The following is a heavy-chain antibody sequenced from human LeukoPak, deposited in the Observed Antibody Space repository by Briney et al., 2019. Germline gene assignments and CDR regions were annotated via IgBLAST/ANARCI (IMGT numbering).Heavy chain of an antibody. CDR3: AKDGVGLVVITLYYFDY. V-gene: IGHV3-23*01. J-gene: IGHJ4*02. Sequence: GGSPRLSCAASGFTFSSYAMSWVRQAPGKGLEWVSAISGSGGSTYYADSVKGRFTISRDNSKNTLYLQMNSLRAEDTAVYYCAKDGVGLVVITLYYFDYWGQGTLVTVSS. D-gene: IGHD3-22*01. CDR1: GFTFSSYA. CDR2: ISGSGGST.